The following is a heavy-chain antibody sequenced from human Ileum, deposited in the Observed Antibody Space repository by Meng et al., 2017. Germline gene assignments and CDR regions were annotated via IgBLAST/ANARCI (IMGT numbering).Heavy chain of an antibody. D-gene: IGHD6-13*01. CDR3: ARGWAATGFDY. Sequence: SSPRLVNPSPTLPPPCAISGDSVSNGGWNWIRQSPSRGLEWLGRTYYNSKWYNDYATSLKSRMIINPDTSKNQFSLQLNSVTPEDTAVYHCARGWAATGFDYWGQGSLVTVSS. J-gene: IGHJ4*02. CDR1: GDSVSNGG. V-gene: IGHV6-1*01. CDR2: TYYNSKWYN.